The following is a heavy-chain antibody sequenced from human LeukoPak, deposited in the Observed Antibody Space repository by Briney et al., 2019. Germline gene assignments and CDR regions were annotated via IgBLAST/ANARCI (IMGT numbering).Heavy chain of an antibody. V-gene: IGHV4-39*07. CDR2: IYYSGST. CDR3: ARTGRGYSGNRVYFDY. J-gene: IGHJ4*02. CDR1: GGSISSSSYY. Sequence: PSETLSLTCTVSGGSISSSSYYWGWIRQPPGKGLEWIGSIYYSGSTNYNPSLKSRVTISVDTSKNQFSLKLSSVTAADTAVYYCARTGRGYSGNRVYFDYWGQGTLVTVSS. D-gene: IGHD5-12*01.